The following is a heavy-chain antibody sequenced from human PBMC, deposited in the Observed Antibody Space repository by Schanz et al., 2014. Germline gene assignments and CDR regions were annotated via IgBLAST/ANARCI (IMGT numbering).Heavy chain of an antibody. Sequence: QVQLVQSGAEVKKPGSSVKVSCKASRSTFSSSTISWVRQARGQGLEWVGRFIPILDVGNYAQQFQGRVTFTADKSTSTAYMELSSLRYEDTALYYCARGTMPGTVDIWGRGTMVTVSS. CDR1: RSTFSSST. J-gene: IGHJ3*02. D-gene: IGHD2-2*01. V-gene: IGHV1-69*02. CDR2: FIPILDVG. CDR3: ARGTMPGTVDI.